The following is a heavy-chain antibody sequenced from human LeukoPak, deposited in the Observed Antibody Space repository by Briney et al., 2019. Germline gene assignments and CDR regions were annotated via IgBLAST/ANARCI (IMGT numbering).Heavy chain of an antibody. CDR1: GFTFGDYA. CDR2: IRSKAYGGTT. D-gene: IGHD5-18*01. CDR3: TRGGIPYSYGYYFDY. V-gene: IGHV3-49*04. Sequence: GGSLRLSCTASGFTFGDYAMSWVRQAPGKGLEWVGFIRSKAYGGTTEYAASVKGRFTISRDDSKSIAYLQMNSLKTEDTAVYYCTRGGIPYSYGYYFDYWGQGTLVTVSS. J-gene: IGHJ4*02.